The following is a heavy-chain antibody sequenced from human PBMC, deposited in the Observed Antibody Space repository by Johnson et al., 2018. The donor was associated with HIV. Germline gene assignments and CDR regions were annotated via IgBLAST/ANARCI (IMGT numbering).Heavy chain of an antibody. D-gene: IGHD2-2*01. CDR3: AASWYGVSRPNAFDI. CDR1: GFTLSNYG. CDR2: ISYDGGNK. J-gene: IGHJ3*02. Sequence: QVQLVESGGGVVQPGRSLRLSCAASGFTLSNYGIHWVRQAPGQGLEWVALISYDGGNKYYADSVKGRFTISRDNSKNTLYLQMNSLRAEDSAVYYCAASWYGVSRPNAFDIGGQGTMVTVSS. V-gene: IGHV3-30*03.